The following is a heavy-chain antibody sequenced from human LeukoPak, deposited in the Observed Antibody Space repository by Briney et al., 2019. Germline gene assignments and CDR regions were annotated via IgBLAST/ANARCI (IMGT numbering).Heavy chain of an antibody. V-gene: IGHV3-33*01. D-gene: IGHD3-10*01. CDR3: ARDGEVRGVTGSY. J-gene: IGHJ4*02. Sequence: GGSLRLSCAASGFTLSSYGMHWVRQAPGKGLEWMAIIWYDGSNKNYADSVKGRFTISRDNFRNTLYLQMNSLRVEDTAVYYCARDGEVRGVTGSYWGQGTLVTVSS. CDR2: IWYDGSNK. CDR1: GFTLSSYG.